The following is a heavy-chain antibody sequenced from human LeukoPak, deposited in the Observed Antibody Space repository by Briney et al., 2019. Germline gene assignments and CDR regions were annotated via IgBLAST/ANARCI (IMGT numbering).Heavy chain of an antibody. V-gene: IGHV4-61*01. J-gene: IGHJ5*02. CDR1: GGAVSSGSYY. CDR3: TRTNYGDYNWFDP. Sequence: SGTLSLTCTDSGGAVSSGSYYWGWIRQPPGQGLGWIVYIHYSGSTKYNPCLKSRVTMSVDTSKNPFSLKVTSVTAADTAIYYCTRTNYGDYNWFDPWGQGTLVTVSS. D-gene: IGHD4-17*01. CDR2: IHYSGST.